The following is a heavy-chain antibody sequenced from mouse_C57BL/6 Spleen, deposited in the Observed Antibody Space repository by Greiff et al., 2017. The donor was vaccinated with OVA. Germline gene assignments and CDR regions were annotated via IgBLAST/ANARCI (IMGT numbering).Heavy chain of an antibody. CDR3: ARCAYYGSSYAMDY. Sequence: VQLQESGAELVRPGTSVKVSCKASGYAFTNYLIEWVKQRPGQGLEWIGVINPGSGGTNYNEKFKGKATLTADKSSSTAYMQLSSLTSEDSAVYFCARCAYYGSSYAMDYWGQGTSVTVSS. J-gene: IGHJ4*01. V-gene: IGHV1-54*01. CDR1: GYAFTNYL. CDR2: INPGSGGT. D-gene: IGHD1-1*01.